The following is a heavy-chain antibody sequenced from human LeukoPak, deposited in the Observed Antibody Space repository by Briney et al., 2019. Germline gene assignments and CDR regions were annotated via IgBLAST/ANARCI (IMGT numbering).Heavy chain of an antibody. V-gene: IGHV1-69*10. D-gene: IGHD3-9*01. CDR3: AIIRYFEWSIGYYGMDV. J-gene: IGHJ6*02. CDR2: IIPILGIA. CDR1: GGTFSSYA. Sequence: VTVSCKASGGTFSSYAISWVRQAPGKGVEWMGRIIPILGIANYAQKLQGRVTITADKATCTAYMELSSLRSEYTAVYYCAIIRYFEWSIGYYGMDVWGQGTTVTVSS.